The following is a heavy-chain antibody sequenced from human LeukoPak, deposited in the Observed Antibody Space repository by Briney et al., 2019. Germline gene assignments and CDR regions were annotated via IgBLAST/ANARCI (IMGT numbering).Heavy chain of an antibody. CDR1: GASISNLY. CDR3: ARLGRYHDF. V-gene: IGHV4-4*09. D-gene: IGHD7-27*01. J-gene: IGHJ4*02. Sequence: SETLSLTCTVSGASISNLYWSWIRQTPEKGLEWIGHIYSSGGISNYPSLKSRLTLSIDTSRNQLALKLPSVTAADSAVYLCARLGRYHDFWGGGALVSVSS. CDR2: IYSSGGI.